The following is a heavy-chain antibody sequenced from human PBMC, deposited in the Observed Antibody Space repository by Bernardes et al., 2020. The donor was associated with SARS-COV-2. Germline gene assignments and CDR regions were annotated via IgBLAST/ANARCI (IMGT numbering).Heavy chain of an antibody. CDR2: TSGSGINT. D-gene: IGHD6-13*01. CDR3: AKMTPDHSSTWYVFFYFDY. V-gene: IGHV3-23*01. Sequence: GGSLRLSCTASGFTFTNYAVSWVRQAPGKGLEWVSMTSGSGINTYYADSVKGRFTSSRDNSKNTLYLQMSSLRAEDTAIYYCAKMTPDHSSTWYVFFYFDYWGRGTLVTVSS. J-gene: IGHJ4*02. CDR1: GFTFTNYA.